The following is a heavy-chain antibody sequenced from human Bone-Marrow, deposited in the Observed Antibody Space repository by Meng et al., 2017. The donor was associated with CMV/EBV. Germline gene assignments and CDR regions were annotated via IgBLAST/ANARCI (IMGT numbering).Heavy chain of an antibody. Sequence: SETLSLTCTVSGYSISSGYYWGWIRQPPGKGLEWIAIIYHSGSTYYNPSLKSRVTISVDTSKNQFSLKLTSVTAADTAVYYCASCYDSSGYHRNWFDPWGQGTLVTVSS. J-gene: IGHJ5*02. CDR2: IYHSGST. V-gene: IGHV4-38-2*02. CDR1: GYSISSGYY. D-gene: IGHD3-22*01. CDR3: ASCYDSSGYHRNWFDP.